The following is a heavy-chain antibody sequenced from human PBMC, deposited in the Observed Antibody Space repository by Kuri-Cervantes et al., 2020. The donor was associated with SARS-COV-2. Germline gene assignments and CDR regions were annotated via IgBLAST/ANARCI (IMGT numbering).Heavy chain of an antibody. CDR1: GFTFSSYW. Sequence: LSLTCAASGFTFSSYWMHWVRQAPGKGLVWVSRINSDGSSTSYADSVKGRFTISRDNAKNTLYLQMNSLRAEDTAVYYCARVAGEGPIYYYYMDVWGKGTTVTVSS. D-gene: IGHD2-21*01. V-gene: IGHV3-74*01. CDR2: INSDGSST. J-gene: IGHJ6*03. CDR3: ARVAGEGPIYYYYMDV.